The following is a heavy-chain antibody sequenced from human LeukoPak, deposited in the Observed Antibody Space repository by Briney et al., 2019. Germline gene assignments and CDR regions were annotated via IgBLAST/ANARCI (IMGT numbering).Heavy chain of an antibody. J-gene: IGHJ6*03. CDR3: ARDVTLGYSYGQYYYYMDV. CDR2: IYTSGST. CDR1: GGSISSYY. V-gene: IGHV4-4*07. D-gene: IGHD5-18*01. Sequence: KPSETQSLTCTVSGGSISSYYWSWIRQPAGKGLEWIGRIYTSGSTNYNPSLKSRVTMSVDTSNNQFSLKLSSVTAADTAVYYCARDVTLGYSYGQYYYYMDVWGKGTTVTVSS.